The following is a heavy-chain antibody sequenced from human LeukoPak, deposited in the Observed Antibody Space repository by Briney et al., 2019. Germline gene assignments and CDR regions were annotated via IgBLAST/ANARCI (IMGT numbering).Heavy chain of an antibody. CDR2: ISYDGSNE. D-gene: IGHD2/OR15-2a*01. Sequence: GGSLRLSCAASGFTFSSYGMHWVRQAPGKGLEWVAVISYDGSNEYYADSVKGRFTISRDNSKNTLYLQMSSLRAEDTAVCYCAKEPNRGLLDYWGQGTLVTVPS. CDR1: GFTFSSYG. V-gene: IGHV3-30*18. J-gene: IGHJ4*02. CDR3: AKEPNRGLLDY.